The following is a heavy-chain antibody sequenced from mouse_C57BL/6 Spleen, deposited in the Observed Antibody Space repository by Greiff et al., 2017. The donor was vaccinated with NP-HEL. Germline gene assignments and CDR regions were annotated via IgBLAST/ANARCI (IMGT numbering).Heavy chain of an antibody. CDR2: INPYNGDT. J-gene: IGHJ3*01. CDR3: ASPYYGSSYTSWFAY. Sequence: EVQLQQSGPELVKPGDSVKISCKASGYSFTGYFMNWVLQSHGKSLEWIGRINPYNGDTFYNQKFKGKATLTVDKSSSTAHMELRSLTSEDSAVYYCASPYYGSSYTSWFAYWGQGTLVTVSA. V-gene: IGHV1-20*01. D-gene: IGHD1-1*01. CDR1: GYSFTGYF.